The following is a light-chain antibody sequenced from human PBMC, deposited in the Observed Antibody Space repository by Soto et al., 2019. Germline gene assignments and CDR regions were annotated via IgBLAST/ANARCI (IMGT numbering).Light chain of an antibody. CDR1: QSVNSY. CDR3: QQRSNRPIT. V-gene: IGKV3-11*01. Sequence: EIVLTQSPATLSLSPGERATLSCRASQSVNSYLAWYHQKPGQAPRLLIYDASKRATGIPARFSGSGSGTDFTLTISSLEIEDFAVYYCQQRSNRPITFGQGTRLEIK. J-gene: IGKJ5*01. CDR2: DAS.